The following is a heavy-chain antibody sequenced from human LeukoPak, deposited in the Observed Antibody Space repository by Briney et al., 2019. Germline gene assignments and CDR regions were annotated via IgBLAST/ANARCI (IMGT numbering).Heavy chain of an antibody. V-gene: IGHV4-59*08. CDR2: IHYSGDT. J-gene: IGHJ4*02. CDR1: GASISSYY. Sequence: SETPSLTCTVSGASISSYYWTWIRQPPGKGLEWIGYIHYSGDTKCNPSLKSRVTISVDTSKNQVSLQLNSVTAADTAVYYCAGYCGGGSCADSWGQGTLVTVSS. D-gene: IGHD2-15*01. CDR3: AGYCGGGSCADS.